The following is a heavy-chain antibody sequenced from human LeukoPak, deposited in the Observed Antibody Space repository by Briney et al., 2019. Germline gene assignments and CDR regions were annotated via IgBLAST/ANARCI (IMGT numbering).Heavy chain of an antibody. V-gene: IGHV4-59*12. CDR1: GGSISSYY. Sequence: SSETLSLTCTVSGGSISSYYWSWIRQPPGKGLEWIGYIYYSGSTNYNPSLKSRVTISVDTSKNQFSLKLSSVTAADTAVYYCAREPYAYDFWSGYYRAWFDPWGQGTLVTVSS. CDR3: AREPYAYDFWSGYYRAWFDP. D-gene: IGHD3-3*01. CDR2: IYYSGST. J-gene: IGHJ5*02.